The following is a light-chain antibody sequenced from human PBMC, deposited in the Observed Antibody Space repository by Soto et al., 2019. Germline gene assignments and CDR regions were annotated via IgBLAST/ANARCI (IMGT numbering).Light chain of an antibody. CDR3: QQYDSYSPYT. Sequence: DIQMTQSPSTLSASVGDRVTITCRASQSINSWLAWYQQKPGKAPKLLIYDVSSLESGVPSRFSCSGSGTEFTLTITSLQPDAFATYYCQQYDSYSPYTFGQGTKLEIK. CDR1: QSINSW. V-gene: IGKV1-5*01. CDR2: DVS. J-gene: IGKJ2*01.